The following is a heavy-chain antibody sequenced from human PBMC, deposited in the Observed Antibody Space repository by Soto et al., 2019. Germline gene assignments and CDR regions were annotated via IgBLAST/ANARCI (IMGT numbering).Heavy chain of an antibody. V-gene: IGHV1-3*01. CDR2: INAGNGNT. J-gene: IGHJ6*02. D-gene: IGHD3-10*01. Sequence: GASVKVSCKASGYTFTSYAMHWVRQAPGQRLEWMGWINAGNGNTKYSQKFQGRVTITRDTSASTAYMELSSLRSEDTAVYYCAREGGVLLWFGETSYYYGMDVWGQGTTLTVSS. CDR3: AREGGVLLWFGETSYYYGMDV. CDR1: GYTFTSYA.